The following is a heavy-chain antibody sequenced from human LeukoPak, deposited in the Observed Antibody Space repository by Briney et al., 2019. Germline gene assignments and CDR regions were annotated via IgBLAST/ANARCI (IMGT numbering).Heavy chain of an antibody. V-gene: IGHV1-69*04. Sequence: ASVKVSCKASGYTFTSYGISWVRQAPGQGLEWMGRIIPILGIANYAQKFQGRVTITADKSTSTAYMELSSLRSEDTAVYYCARAGYTAMGYYYGMDVWGQGTTVTVSS. J-gene: IGHJ6*02. CDR1: GYTFTSYG. D-gene: IGHD5-18*01. CDR3: ARAGYTAMGYYYGMDV. CDR2: IIPILGIA.